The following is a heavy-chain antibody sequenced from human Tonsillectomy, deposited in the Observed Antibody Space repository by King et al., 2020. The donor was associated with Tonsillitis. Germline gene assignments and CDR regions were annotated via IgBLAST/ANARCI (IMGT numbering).Heavy chain of an antibody. Sequence: QVQLVESGGGVVQPGRSLRLSCAASGFTFSSYAMHWVRQAPGKGLEWVAVISYDGSHKYYADSVKGRFTISRDNSKNTLYLQMNSLRAEDPAVYYCAKGMYYDFWSGPGHLDVWGKGTTVTVSS. J-gene: IGHJ6*04. CDR2: ISYDGSHK. V-gene: IGHV3-30*18. D-gene: IGHD3-3*01. CDR3: AKGMYYDFWSGPGHLDV. CDR1: GFTFSSYA.